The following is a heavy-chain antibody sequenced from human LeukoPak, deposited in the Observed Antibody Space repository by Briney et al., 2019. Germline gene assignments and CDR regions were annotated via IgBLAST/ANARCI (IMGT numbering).Heavy chain of an antibody. CDR2: ISSSGSTI. V-gene: IGHV3-48*04. CDR1: GFTFSSYA. CDR3: AREPTLDVFDL. J-gene: IGHJ3*01. Sequence: GGSLRLSCAASGFTFSSYAMSWVRQAPGKGLEWVSYISSSGSTIYYADSVKGRFTISRDNAKNSLYLQMNSLRVEDTAIYYCAREPTLDVFDLWGQGTLVTVSS.